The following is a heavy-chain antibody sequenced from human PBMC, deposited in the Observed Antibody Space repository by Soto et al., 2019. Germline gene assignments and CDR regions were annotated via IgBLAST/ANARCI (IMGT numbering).Heavy chain of an antibody. CDR1: GFTLRSYW. J-gene: IGHJ4*02. Sequence: EVQLVESGGGLVQPGGSLRLSCAASGFTLRSYWMSWVRQAPGKGLEWVANIKDDGSDKYYVDSVKGRFTISRDNAKNSLYLQMNSLRVEDPAVYYCARSSPLGPPGYWGQGTLVTVSA. CDR3: ARSSPLGPPGY. CDR2: IKDDGSDK. V-gene: IGHV3-7*01.